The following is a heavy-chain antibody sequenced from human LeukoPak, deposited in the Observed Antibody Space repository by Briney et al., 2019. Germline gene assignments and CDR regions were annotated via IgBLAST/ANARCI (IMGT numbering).Heavy chain of an antibody. J-gene: IGHJ4*02. D-gene: IGHD6-13*01. CDR1: GFTFSGSA. V-gene: IGHV3-48*03. CDR2: ISSSGSTI. CDR3: ARSIYSSNDY. Sequence: PGGSLRLSCAASGFTFSGSAMNWVRQAPGKGLEWVSYISSSGSTIYYADSVKGRFTISRDNAKNSLYLQMNSLRAEDTAVYYCARSIYSSNDYWGQGTLVTVSS.